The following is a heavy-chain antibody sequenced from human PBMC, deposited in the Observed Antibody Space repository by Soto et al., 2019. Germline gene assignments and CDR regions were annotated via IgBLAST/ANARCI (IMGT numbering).Heavy chain of an antibody. Sequence: ASVKVSCKASGYTFTGYYMHWVRQAPGQGLEWMGWINPNSGGTNYAQKFQGRVTMTRDTSISTAYMELSRLRSDDTAVYYCARERVDTAMVNDYYYGMDVWGQGTKVPSP. CDR3: ARERVDTAMVNDYYYGMDV. CDR2: INPNSGGT. D-gene: IGHD5-18*01. V-gene: IGHV1-2*02. J-gene: IGHJ6*02. CDR1: GYTFTGYY.